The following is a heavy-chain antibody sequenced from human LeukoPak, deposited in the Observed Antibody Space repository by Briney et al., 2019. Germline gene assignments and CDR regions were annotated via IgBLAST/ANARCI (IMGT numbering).Heavy chain of an antibody. V-gene: IGHV4-61*09. Sequence: SETLSLTCTVSGGSISSSSYYWSWIRQPAGKGLEWIGHIYTRGSTNYNPSLKSRATISVDTSKNQFSLKLSSVSAADTAVYYCARGTRAWYYFDYWGQGSLVTVSS. CDR1: GGSISSSSYY. CDR3: ARGTRAWYYFDY. J-gene: IGHJ4*02. CDR2: IYTRGST. D-gene: IGHD2-8*02.